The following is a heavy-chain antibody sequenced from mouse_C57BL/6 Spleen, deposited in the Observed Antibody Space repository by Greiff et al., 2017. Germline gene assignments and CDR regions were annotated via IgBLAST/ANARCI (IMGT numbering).Heavy chain of an antibody. CDR1: GFTFSSYG. D-gene: IGHD1-1*02. V-gene: IGHV5-6*01. J-gene: IGHJ4*01. Sequence: EVKLMESGGDLVKPGGSLKLSCAASGFTFSSYGMSWVRQTPDKRLEWVATISSGGSYTYYPDSVKGRFTISRDNAKNTLYLQMSSLKSEDTAMYYCARQVGTYDYAMDYWGQGTSVTVSS. CDR2: ISSGGSYT. CDR3: ARQVGTYDYAMDY.